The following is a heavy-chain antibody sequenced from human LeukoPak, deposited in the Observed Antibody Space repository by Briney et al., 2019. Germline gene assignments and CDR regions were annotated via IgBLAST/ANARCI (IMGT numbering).Heavy chain of an antibody. CDR2: ISYDGSDK. D-gene: IGHD6-13*01. J-gene: IGHJ3*02. CDR3: ARGIAAAGNDAFDI. V-gene: IGHV3-30*03. CDR1: GFTFSSYG. Sequence: PGRSLRLSCAASGFTFSSYGMQWVRQAPGKGLEWVAVISYDGSDKYYADSVKGRFTISRENAKNSLYLQMNSLRAGDTAVYYCARGIAAAGNDAFDIWGQGTMVTVSS.